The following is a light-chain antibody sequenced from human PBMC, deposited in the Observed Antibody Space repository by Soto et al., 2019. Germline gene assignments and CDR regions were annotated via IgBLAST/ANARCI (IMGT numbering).Light chain of an antibody. CDR3: QQYGSSPRT. CDR2: GAS. V-gene: IGKV3-20*01. J-gene: IGKJ1*01. CDR1: QSVSSSY. Sequence: EIALTQSPGTLSLSPGERATLSCRASQSVSSSYLAWYQQKPGQAPRLLIYGASSRDTGIPDRFSGSGSGTDFTLTISRLEPEDFAVYYCQQYGSSPRTFGQGTKVEIK.